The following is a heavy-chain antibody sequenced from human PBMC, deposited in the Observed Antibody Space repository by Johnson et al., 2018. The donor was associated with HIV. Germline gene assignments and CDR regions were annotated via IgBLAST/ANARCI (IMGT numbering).Heavy chain of an antibody. V-gene: IGHV3-66*01. CDR3: ARDASYYGSANDAFDI. J-gene: IGHJ3*02. CDR2: IYSGGST. Sequence: VHLVESGGGLVQPGRSLRLSCAASGFTFDDYAMHWVRQAPGKGLEWVSVIYSGGSTYYADSVKGRFTISRDNSKNTLYLQMNSLRAEDTAVYYCARDASYYGSANDAFDIWGQGTMVTVSS. D-gene: IGHD3-10*01. CDR1: GFTFDDYA.